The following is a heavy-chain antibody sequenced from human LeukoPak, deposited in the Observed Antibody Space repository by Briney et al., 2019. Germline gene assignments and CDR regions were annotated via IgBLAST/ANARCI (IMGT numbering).Heavy chain of an antibody. CDR2: IYTRGTT. CDR3: ARGRLPADGKYYFDY. D-gene: IGHD6-13*01. V-gene: IGHV4-4*07. J-gene: IGHJ4*02. Sequence: PSETLSLTCTVSRGSISNFYWSWIRQPAGKGLEWIGHIYTRGTTNYNPSLKSRVTMSVDTSKNQFSLRLSSVTAADTAVYYCARGRLPADGKYYFDYWGQGTLVTVSS. CDR1: RGSISNFY.